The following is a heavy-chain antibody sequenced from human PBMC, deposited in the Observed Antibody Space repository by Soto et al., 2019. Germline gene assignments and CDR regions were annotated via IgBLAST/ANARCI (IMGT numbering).Heavy chain of an antibody. D-gene: IGHD3-22*01. J-gene: IGHJ6*02. CDR2: MNPSAGTT. CDR1: GYSFSTYD. V-gene: IGHV1-8*02. Sequence: ASVKVSCKASGYSFSTYDITWVRQAPGQGLEWMGWMNPSAGTTGSAQKFQGRVTMTWDTSMSTAYMELSSLRSEDTAVYYCARVDYYDSSGIPDGMDVWGQGTTVNVSS. CDR3: ARVDYYDSSGIPDGMDV.